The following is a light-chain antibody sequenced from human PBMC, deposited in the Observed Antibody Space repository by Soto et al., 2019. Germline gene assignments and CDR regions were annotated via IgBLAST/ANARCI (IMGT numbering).Light chain of an antibody. V-gene: IGLV1-40*01. CDR2: GNS. CDR1: SSNIGAGYD. J-gene: IGLJ2*01. CDR3: QSYDSSLSGVV. Sequence: QPVLTQPPSVSGAPGQRVTISCTGSSSNIGAGYDVHWYQQLPGTAPKLLIYGNSNRPSGVPDRFSGSKSGTSGSLAITGLQAEDEADYYCQSYDSSLSGVVFGRGTKLTVL.